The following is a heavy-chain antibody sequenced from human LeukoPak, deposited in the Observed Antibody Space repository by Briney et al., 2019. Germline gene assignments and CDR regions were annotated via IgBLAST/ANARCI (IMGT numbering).Heavy chain of an antibody. V-gene: IGHV1-18*01. Sequence: ASVKVSCKASGYTFTSYGISWVRQAPGQGLEWMGWISAYNGNTNYAQKLQGRVTMTTDTSTSTAYMELRSLRSDDTAVYYCARGASSGYFTPTYCFDYWGQGTLVTVSS. CDR2: ISAYNGNT. CDR3: ARGASSGYFTPTYCFDY. D-gene: IGHD6-19*01. J-gene: IGHJ4*02. CDR1: GYTFTSYG.